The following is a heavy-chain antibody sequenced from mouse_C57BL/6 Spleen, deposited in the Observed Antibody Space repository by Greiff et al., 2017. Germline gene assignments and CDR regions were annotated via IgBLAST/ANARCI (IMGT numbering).Heavy chain of an antibody. J-gene: IGHJ3*01. CDR3: ARSYDYDDAY. CDR1: GYAFTNYL. Sequence: QVQLKESGAELVRPGTSAKVSCKASGYAFTNYLIEWVKQRPGQGLEWIGVINPGSGGTNYNEKFKGKATLTADKSSSTAYMQLSSLTSEDSAVYFCARSYDYDDAYWGQGTLVTVSA. CDR2: INPGSGGT. D-gene: IGHD2-4*01. V-gene: IGHV1-54*01.